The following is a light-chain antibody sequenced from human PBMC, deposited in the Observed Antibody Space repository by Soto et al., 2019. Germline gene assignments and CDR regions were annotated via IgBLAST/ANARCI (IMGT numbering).Light chain of an antibody. CDR3: QQSYSTPVT. Sequence: ILMTPSPSSLSASVGDRVTITCRASQSISSYLNWYQQKPGKAPKLLIYAASSLQSGVPSRFSGSGSGTDFTLTISSLQPEDFATYYCQQSYSTPVTFGGGTKVDIK. CDR1: QSISSY. J-gene: IGKJ4*01. V-gene: IGKV1-39*01. CDR2: AAS.